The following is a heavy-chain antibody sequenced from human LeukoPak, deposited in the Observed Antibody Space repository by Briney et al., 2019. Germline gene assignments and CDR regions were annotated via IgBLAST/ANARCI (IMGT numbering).Heavy chain of an antibody. V-gene: IGHV1-18*01. Sequence: GSVKVSCKASGYTFTSYGISWVGQAPGPGREWMGWISASNGNRNYAQSLQGRVTITTDTSKSTAYLELRSLRSDDTAVYYCARAIGDYPRYSYYYMDVWGKGTTVTVS. CDR1: GYTFTSYG. J-gene: IGHJ6*03. CDR3: ARAIGDYPRYSYYYMDV. CDR2: ISASNGNR. D-gene: IGHD4-17*01.